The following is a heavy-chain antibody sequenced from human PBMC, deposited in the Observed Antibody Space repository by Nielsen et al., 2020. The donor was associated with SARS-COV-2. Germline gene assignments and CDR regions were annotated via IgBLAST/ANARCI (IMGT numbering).Heavy chain of an antibody. CDR2: IWYDGSNK. Sequence: SLKISCAASGFTFKNYAMRWVRQAPGKGLEWVAVIWYDGSNKYYADSVKGRFTISRDNSKNTLYLQMNSLRAEDTAVYYCAREVTAAFDIWGQGTMVTVSS. V-gene: IGHV3-33*08. J-gene: IGHJ3*02. CDR3: AREVTAAFDI. CDR1: GFTFKNYA.